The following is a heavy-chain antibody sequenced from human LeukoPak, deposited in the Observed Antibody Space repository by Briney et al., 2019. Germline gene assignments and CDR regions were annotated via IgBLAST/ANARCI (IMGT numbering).Heavy chain of an antibody. J-gene: IGHJ4*02. V-gene: IGHV4-61*01. Sequence: SETLSLTCTVSGYSISSGYYWGWIRQPPGKGLEWIGYIYYSGSTNYNPSLKSRVTISVDTSKNQFSLKLSSVTAADTAVYYCASSADKSSGFDYWGQGTLVTVSS. CDR1: GYSISSGYY. CDR3: ASSADKSSGFDY. CDR2: IYYSGST. D-gene: IGHD3-22*01.